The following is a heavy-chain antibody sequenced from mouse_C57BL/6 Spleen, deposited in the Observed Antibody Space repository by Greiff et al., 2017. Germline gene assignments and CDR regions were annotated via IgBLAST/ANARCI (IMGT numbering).Heavy chain of an antibody. CDR3: ARSGTTVVAEAMDY. Sequence: VQLQQSGAELARPGASVKLSCKASGYTFTSYGISWVKQRTGQGLEWIGEIYPRSGNTYYNEKFKGKATLTADKSSSTAYMELRSLTPEDSAVYFCARSGTTVVAEAMDYWGQGTSVTVSS. D-gene: IGHD1-1*01. CDR1: GYTFTSYG. J-gene: IGHJ4*01. V-gene: IGHV1-81*01. CDR2: IYPRSGNT.